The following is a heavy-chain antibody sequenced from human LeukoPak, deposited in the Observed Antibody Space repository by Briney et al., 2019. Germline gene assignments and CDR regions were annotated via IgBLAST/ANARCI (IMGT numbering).Heavy chain of an antibody. CDR1: GYTFTSYG. CDR3: ARGASYDSRRLDS. V-gene: IGHV1-18*01. J-gene: IGHJ4*02. Sequence: GASVKVSCKASGYTFTSYGISWVRQAPGQGLEWMGWISAYNGNTNYAQKLQGRVTMTRDTSISTAYMELSRLRSDDTAMYYCARGASYDSRRLDSWGQGTLVTVSS. CDR2: ISAYNGNT. D-gene: IGHD3-22*01.